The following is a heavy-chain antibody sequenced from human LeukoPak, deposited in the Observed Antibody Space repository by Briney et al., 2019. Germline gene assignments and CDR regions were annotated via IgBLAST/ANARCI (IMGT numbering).Heavy chain of an antibody. CDR3: AKVGGALGFGELF. V-gene: IGHV3-48*01. Sequence: PGGSLRLSCAASGFTFSSYSMNWVRQAPGKGLEWVSYISSSSSTIYYADSVKGRFTISRDNAKNSLYLQMNSLRAEDTAVYYCAKVGGALGFGELFWGQGTLVTVSS. CDR1: GFTFSSYS. D-gene: IGHD3-10*01. CDR2: ISSSSSTI. J-gene: IGHJ4*02.